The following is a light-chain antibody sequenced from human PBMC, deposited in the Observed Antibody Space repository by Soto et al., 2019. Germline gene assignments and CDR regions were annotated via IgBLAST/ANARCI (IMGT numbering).Light chain of an antibody. CDR1: QVISSW. J-gene: IGKJ4*01. Sequence: IQMTQSPSSVSSAVGDRVTITCRASQVISSWLAWYQQRPGTAPKLLIYGATTLRSGVPSRFSGSESGTEFTLTITRLQPEDSATYYCQQASSFPLTFGRGTKVEIK. CDR3: QQASSFPLT. V-gene: IGKV1-12*01. CDR2: GAT.